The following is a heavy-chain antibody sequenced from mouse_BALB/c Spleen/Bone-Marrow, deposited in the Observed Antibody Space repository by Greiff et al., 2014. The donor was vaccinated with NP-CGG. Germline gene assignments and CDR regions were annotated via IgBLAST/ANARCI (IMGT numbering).Heavy chain of an antibody. CDR3: ARAGGDYEDCVMAY. CDR1: GYTFTSSW. V-gene: IGHV1S130*01. D-gene: IGHD2-13*01. CDR2: IHPNSGNT. Sequence: QVQLQQSGSVLVRPEASVKLSCKTSGYTFTSSWIHWAKQRPGQGLEWIGEIHPNSGNTNYNEKFKDKATLTVDTSSRTAYVDLSSMTSEDSAVYSCARAGGDYEDCVMAYWGQGTSVTVSS. J-gene: IGHJ4*01.